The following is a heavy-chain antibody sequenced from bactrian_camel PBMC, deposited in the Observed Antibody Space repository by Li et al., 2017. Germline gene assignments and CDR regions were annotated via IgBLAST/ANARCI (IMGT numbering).Heavy chain of an antibody. D-gene: IGHD6*01. CDR1: GYIYPKYC. Sequence: HVQLVESGGGSVQAGGSLRLSCEVSGYIYPKYCSGWFRQAPGKERERVATIDSGGNTTYADSVKGRFTVSEGDAKNTVYLQMDNLKPEDTAIYYCAAETIHGGRWSLDATGYKFWGHGTQVTVS. V-gene: IGHV3S53*01. CDR3: AAETIHGGRWSLDATGYKF. CDR2: IDSGGNT. J-gene: IGHJ4*01.